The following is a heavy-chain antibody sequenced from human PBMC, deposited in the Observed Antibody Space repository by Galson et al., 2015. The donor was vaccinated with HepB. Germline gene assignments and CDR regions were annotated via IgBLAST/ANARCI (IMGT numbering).Heavy chain of an antibody. J-gene: IGHJ4*02. CDR2: INPNSGGT. CDR3: AIHFYDPSGYYFGIFDY. CDR1: GYTFTDYY. V-gene: IGHV1-2*06. D-gene: IGHD3-22*01. Sequence: SVKVSCKASGYTFTDYYIHWVRQAPGQGLEWMGRINPNSGGTNYARKFQGITMTRDTSISTAYLELSSLRSDDAAIYYCAIHFYDPSGYYFGIFDYWGQGTLVSVSS.